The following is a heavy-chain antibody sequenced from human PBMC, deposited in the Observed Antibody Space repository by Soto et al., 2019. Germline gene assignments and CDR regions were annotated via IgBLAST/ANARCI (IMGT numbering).Heavy chain of an antibody. V-gene: IGHV1-46*01. J-gene: IGHJ5*02. CDR2: INPSGGST. CDR1: GYTFTSYY. CDR3: ARDSTNYDFWSGYSFDP. Sequence: ASVKVSCKASGYTFTSYYMHWVRQAPGQGLEWMGIINPSGGSTSYAQKFQGRVTMTRDTSTSTVYMELSSLRSEDTAVYYCARDSTNYDFWSGYSFDPWGQGTLVTVSS. D-gene: IGHD3-3*01.